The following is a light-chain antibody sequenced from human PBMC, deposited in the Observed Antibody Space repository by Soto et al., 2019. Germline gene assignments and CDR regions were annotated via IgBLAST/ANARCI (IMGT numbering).Light chain of an antibody. Sequence: EIVLTQSPATLSLSPGDRATLSCRASQSVSSYLAWYQHKPGQAPRLLIYDASNRATGIPARFRGSGSGTDFTLTISSLEPEDFAFYYCQQRSTWLTFGGGTKVDIK. CDR3: QQRSTWLT. J-gene: IGKJ4*01. CDR1: QSVSSY. V-gene: IGKV3-11*01. CDR2: DAS.